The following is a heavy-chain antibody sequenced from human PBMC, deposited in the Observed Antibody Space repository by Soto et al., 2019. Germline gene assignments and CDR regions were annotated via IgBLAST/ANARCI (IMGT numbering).Heavy chain of an antibody. CDR1: GGSISSGAYY. Sequence: SETLSLTCTFSGGSISSGAYYWSWIRQHPGKGLEWIGYIYYSGSTYYNPSLKSRVTISVDTSENQFSLKLSSVTAADTAVYYCARGGLGYCSGGSCYSAELSRYYYGMDVWGQGTTVTVSS. CDR2: IYYSGST. J-gene: IGHJ6*02. CDR3: ARGGLGYCSGGSCYSAELSRYYYGMDV. V-gene: IGHV4-31*03. D-gene: IGHD2-15*01.